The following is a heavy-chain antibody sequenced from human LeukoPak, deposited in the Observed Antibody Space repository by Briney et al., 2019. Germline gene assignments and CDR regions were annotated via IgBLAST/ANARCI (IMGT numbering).Heavy chain of an antibody. D-gene: IGHD2-2*01. CDR2: ISYDGSNK. CDR3: AKDMCSSTSCSKGLDY. V-gene: IGHV3-30-3*01. J-gene: IGHJ4*02. Sequence: PGGSLRLSCAASGFTFSSYAMHWVRQAPGKGLEWVAVISYDGSNKYYADSVKGRFTISRDNSKNTLYLQMNSLRAEDTALYYCAKDMCSSTSCSKGLDYWGQGTLVTVSS. CDR1: GFTFSSYA.